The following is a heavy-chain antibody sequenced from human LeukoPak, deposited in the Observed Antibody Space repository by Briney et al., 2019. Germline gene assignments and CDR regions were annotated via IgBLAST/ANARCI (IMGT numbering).Heavy chain of an antibody. CDR2: ISNDGSSK. CDR1: GFTFSDYD. Sequence: GGSLRLSCAGSGFTFSDYDMHWVRQAPGNGLEWVAFISNDGSSKYYADSVKGRFTLSRDNSKNTVSLQMNSLRAEDTAVYYCARLSSSWYDAFDYWGQGTLVTVSS. V-gene: IGHV3-30-3*01. J-gene: IGHJ4*02. CDR3: ARLSSSWYDAFDY. D-gene: IGHD6-13*01.